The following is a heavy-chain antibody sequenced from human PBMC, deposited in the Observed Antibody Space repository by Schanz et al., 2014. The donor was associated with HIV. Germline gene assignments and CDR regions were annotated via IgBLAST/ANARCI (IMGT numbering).Heavy chain of an antibody. J-gene: IGHJ4*02. CDR2: IYYSGST. V-gene: IGHV4-31*03. CDR3: ARGQSFDFWSGYRVGYFDY. Sequence: QVQLQESGPGLVKPSQTLSLTCTVSGASISSGGYYWSWIRQHLGKGLEWIGYIYYSGSTYYNPSLKSRATISVDTSKNQFSLKLSSVTAADTAVYYCARGQSFDFWSGYRVGYFDYWGQGTLVTVSS. D-gene: IGHD3-3*01. CDR1: GASISSGGYY.